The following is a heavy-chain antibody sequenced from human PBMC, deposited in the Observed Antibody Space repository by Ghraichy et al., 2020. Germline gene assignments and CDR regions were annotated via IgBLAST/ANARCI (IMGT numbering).Heavy chain of an antibody. D-gene: IGHD1-1*01. V-gene: IGHV1-18*01. Sequence: ASVKVSCKASGYTFTSYGISWVRQAPGQGLEWMGWISAYNGNTNYAQKLQGRVTMTTDTSTSTAYMELRSLRSDDTAVYYCARDLSNERSARGGERGTTGTWHYYYMDVWGKGTTVTVSS. J-gene: IGHJ6*03. CDR2: ISAYNGNT. CDR3: ARDLSNERSARGGERGTTGTWHYYYMDV. CDR1: GYTFTSYG.